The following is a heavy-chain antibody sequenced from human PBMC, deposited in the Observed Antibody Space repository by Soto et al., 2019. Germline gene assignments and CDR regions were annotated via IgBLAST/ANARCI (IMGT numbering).Heavy chain of an antibody. V-gene: IGHV4-34*01. CDR3: ARGGGRGGDSDAFDI. CDR1: GGSFSGYY. D-gene: IGHD2-21*02. J-gene: IGHJ3*02. Sequence: QVHLQQWGAGLLKPSETLSLTCVVYGGSFSGYYWTWIRQVPGKGLEWIGEINHSASTNYNPSLKSRVTISEDTSKNQSSLKLNSVTAADTAVYFCARGGGRGGDSDAFDIWGPGTMVTVSS. CDR2: INHSAST.